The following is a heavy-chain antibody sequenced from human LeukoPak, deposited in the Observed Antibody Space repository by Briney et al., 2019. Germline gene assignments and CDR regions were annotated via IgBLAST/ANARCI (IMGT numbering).Heavy chain of an antibody. CDR3: ARRSEFDNTHYHYFDY. Sequence: SETLSLTCTVSGGSISSSSYYWGWIRQPPGKGLEWIGSIYYSGSTYFNPSLKSRVTISVDTSKNQFSLKLSSVTAADTAVYYCARRSEFDNTHYHYFDYWGQGALVTVSS. J-gene: IGHJ4*02. V-gene: IGHV4-39*01. CDR2: IYYSGST. D-gene: IGHD2-15*01. CDR1: GGSISSSSYY.